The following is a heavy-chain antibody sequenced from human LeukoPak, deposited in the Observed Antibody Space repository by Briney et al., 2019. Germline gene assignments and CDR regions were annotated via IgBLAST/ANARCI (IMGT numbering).Heavy chain of an antibody. CDR1: GASISSGNW. Sequence: PSGTLSLTCAVSGASISSGNWWSWVRQPPGKGLEWIGEIYHSGSTSYNPSLKSRVTISVDKSKNQFSLKLSSVTAADTAVYCCARVTHSSGRYFDYWGQGTLVTVSS. V-gene: IGHV4-4*01. J-gene: IGHJ4*02. CDR2: IYHSGST. D-gene: IGHD6-19*01. CDR3: ARVTHSSGRYFDY.